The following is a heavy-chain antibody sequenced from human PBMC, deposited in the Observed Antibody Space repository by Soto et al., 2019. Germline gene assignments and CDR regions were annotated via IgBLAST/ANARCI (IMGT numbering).Heavy chain of an antibody. CDR2: ISTTSTYT. CDR1: GFTYSDYY. V-gene: IGHV3-11*05. CDR3: ARDYWDNYFDY. Sequence: PGGSLRLSCAASGFTYSDYYMGWIRQTPGKGLEWVSYISTTSTYTKYADSVKGRFTISRDNAKNSLYLQMNSLRAEDTAVYYCARDYWDNYFDYWGQGTLVTVSS. D-gene: IGHD2-8*02. J-gene: IGHJ4*02.